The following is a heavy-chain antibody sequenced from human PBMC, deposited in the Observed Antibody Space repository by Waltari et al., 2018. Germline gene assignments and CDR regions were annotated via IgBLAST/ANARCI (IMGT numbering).Heavy chain of an antibody. CDR3: ARMARKTYSSPVAGRDYYYGMDV. Sequence: EVQLVESGGGLIQPGESLRVSCAVSGFTFSRYWMNWVRQGPGKGLVWVARINSDGSDTSYADSVKGRFTISRDNAKNTVYLQMKSLRVEDTAVYYCARMARKTYSSPVAGRDYYYGMDVWGLGTTVTVSS. V-gene: IGHV3-74*01. J-gene: IGHJ6*02. CDR1: GFTFSRYW. D-gene: IGHD6-13*01. CDR2: INSDGSDT.